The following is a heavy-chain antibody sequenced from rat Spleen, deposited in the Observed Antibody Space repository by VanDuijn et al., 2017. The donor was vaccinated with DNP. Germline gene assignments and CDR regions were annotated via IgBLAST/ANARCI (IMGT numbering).Heavy chain of an antibody. CDR3: AREGYGYNSYYFDY. CDR1: GFTFSNYG. CDR2: ITSSGGRT. Sequence: EVHLVESGGGLVQPGRSLKLSCAASGFTFSNYGMAWVRQAPKKGLEWVASITSSGGRTYYPDSVKGRFTISRDNAKSTLYLQMDSLRSEDTATYYCAREGYGYNSYYFDYWGQGVMVTVSS. D-gene: IGHD1-9*01. J-gene: IGHJ2*01. V-gene: IGHV5S13*01.